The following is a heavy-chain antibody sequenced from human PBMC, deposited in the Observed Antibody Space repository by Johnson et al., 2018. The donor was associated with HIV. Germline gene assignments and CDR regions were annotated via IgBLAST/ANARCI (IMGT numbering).Heavy chain of an antibody. J-gene: IGHJ3*02. V-gene: IGHV3-11*01. Sequence: QMMLVESGGGLVKPGGSLRLSCAASGFSFSDYYMSWIRQAPGKGPEWVSYISSSGSTVYYADSVKGRFTISRDNAKNSLYLQMNSLRTDDTALFYCATEGGTGAFDIWGQGTMVTVAS. D-gene: IGHD2-15*01. CDR1: GFSFSDYY. CDR2: ISSSGSTV. CDR3: ATEGGTGAFDI.